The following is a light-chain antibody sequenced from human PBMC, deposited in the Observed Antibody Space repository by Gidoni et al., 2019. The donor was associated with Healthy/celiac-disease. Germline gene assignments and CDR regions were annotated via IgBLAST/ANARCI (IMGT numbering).Light chain of an antibody. CDR1: QSVSSSY. CDR3: QQYGSSPAIT. V-gene: IGKV3-20*01. J-gene: IGKJ5*01. Sequence: IVLTQSPGTLSLSPGERATLSCRASQSVSSSYLAWYQQQPGQAPRLLIYGASSRATGIPARFSGSGSGTDFTLTISRLEPEDSAVYYCQQYGSSPAITFGQGTRLEIK. CDR2: GAS.